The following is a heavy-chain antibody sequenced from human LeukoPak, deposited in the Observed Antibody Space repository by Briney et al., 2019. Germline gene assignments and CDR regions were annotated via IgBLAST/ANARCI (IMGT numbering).Heavy chain of an antibody. CDR2: FTGRDNNI. V-gene: IGHV3-23*01. CDR3: AKVYRSGWSYFDS. D-gene: IGHD6-19*01. Sequence: GGSLRLSCAASGFTFSTYAMTWVRQAPGKGLEWVSGFTGRDNNIDYVDSVKGRFTISRDNSKNTLYLQMTSLRAEDTAVYYCAKVYRSGWSYFDSWGQGAAVTVSS. CDR1: GFTFSTYA. J-gene: IGHJ4*02.